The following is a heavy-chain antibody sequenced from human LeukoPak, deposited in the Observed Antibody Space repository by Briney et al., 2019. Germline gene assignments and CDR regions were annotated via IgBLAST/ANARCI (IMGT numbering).Heavy chain of an antibody. D-gene: IGHD3-10*01. CDR2: ISAYNGDT. Sequence: ASVKVSCKASGGTFSSYAISWVRQAPGQGLEWMGWISAYNGDTNYAQKLQGRVTMTTDTSTSTAYMELRSLRSDDTAVYYCARVLLWFGTYYMDVWGKGTTVTISS. CDR1: GGTFSSYA. CDR3: ARVLLWFGTYYMDV. J-gene: IGHJ6*03. V-gene: IGHV1-18*01.